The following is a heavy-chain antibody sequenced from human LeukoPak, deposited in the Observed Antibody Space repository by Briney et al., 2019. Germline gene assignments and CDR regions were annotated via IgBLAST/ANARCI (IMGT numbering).Heavy chain of an antibody. D-gene: IGHD3-10*01. J-gene: IGHJ5*02. V-gene: IGHV1-24*01. Sequence: ASVKVSCKVSGYTLTELSMHWVRQAPGKGLEWMGGFDPEDGETIYAQKFQGRVTMTEDTSTDTAYMELSSLRSEDTAVYYCARVSSGYYGSGSYVWFDPWGQGTLVTVSS. CDR2: FDPEDGET. CDR3: ARVSSGYYGSGSYVWFDP. CDR1: GYTLTELS.